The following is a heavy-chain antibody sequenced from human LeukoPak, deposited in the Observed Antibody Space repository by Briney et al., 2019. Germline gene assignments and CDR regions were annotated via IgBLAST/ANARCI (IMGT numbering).Heavy chain of an antibody. CDR3: ARVPRYSGAFDY. CDR1: GGSISSSSYY. Sequence: SETLSLTCTVSGGSISSSSYYWGWIRQPPGKGLEWIGSIYCSGSTYYNPSLKSRVTISVDTSKNQFSLKLSSVTAADTAVYYCARVPRYSGAFDYWGQGTLVTVSS. V-gene: IGHV4-39*07. D-gene: IGHD3-10*01. CDR2: IYCSGST. J-gene: IGHJ4*02.